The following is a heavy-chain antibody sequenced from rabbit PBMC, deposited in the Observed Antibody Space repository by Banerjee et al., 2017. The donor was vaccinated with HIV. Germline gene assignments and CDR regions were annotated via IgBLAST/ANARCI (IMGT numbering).Heavy chain of an antibody. CDR3: ARSFGGAGYGFVL. Sequence: WAKGRFTLSKTSSTTVTLQMTSLTAADTATYFCARSFGGAGYGFVLWGPGTLVTVS. D-gene: IGHD3-1*01. J-gene: IGHJ4*01. V-gene: IGHV1S40*01.